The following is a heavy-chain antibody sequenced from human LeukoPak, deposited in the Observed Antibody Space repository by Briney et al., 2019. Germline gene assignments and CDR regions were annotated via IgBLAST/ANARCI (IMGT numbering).Heavy chain of an antibody. Sequence: GGSLRLSCAASEFTFSSYAMQWVCQAPGRGLEWVSGFSRVDCRKLYSDSVRGRFTISRDNYKNTLYLQMNILRAEDTAVYYCAKYVTPKGPAYALDVWGRGTTVTVSS. CDR3: AKYVTPKGPAYALDV. CDR2: FSRVDCRK. J-gene: IGHJ6*04. D-gene: IGHD1-14*01. V-gene: IGHV3-23*01. CDR1: EFTFSSYA.